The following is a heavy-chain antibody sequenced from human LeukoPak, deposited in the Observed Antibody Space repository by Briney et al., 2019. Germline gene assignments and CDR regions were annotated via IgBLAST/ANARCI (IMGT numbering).Heavy chain of an antibody. J-gene: IGHJ5*02. CDR3: SRVAQSGPTGWFDP. CDR2: ISSTGSYI. Sequence: GGSLRLSCAASGFNLNSYMLNWVRQAPGKGLEWVSSISSTGSYIYHADSVNGRFTISRDNPGNVVYLQMDSLRAEDTAVYYCSRVAQSGPTGWFDPWGQGTLVTVSS. CDR1: GFNLNSYM. D-gene: IGHD1-1*01. V-gene: IGHV3-21*01.